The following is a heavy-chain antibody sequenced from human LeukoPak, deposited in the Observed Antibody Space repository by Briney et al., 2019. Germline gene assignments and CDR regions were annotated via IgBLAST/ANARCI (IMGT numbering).Heavy chain of an antibody. V-gene: IGHV1-24*01. CDR1: GYTLTELS. D-gene: IGHD6-19*01. Sequence: ASVKVSCKVSGYTLTELSMHWVRQAPGKGLEWMGGFDPEDGETIYAQKSQGRVTMTRNTSISTAYMELSSLRSEDTAVYYCARVQWDNWFDPWGQGTLVTVSS. CDR3: ARVQWDNWFDP. J-gene: IGHJ5*02. CDR2: FDPEDGET.